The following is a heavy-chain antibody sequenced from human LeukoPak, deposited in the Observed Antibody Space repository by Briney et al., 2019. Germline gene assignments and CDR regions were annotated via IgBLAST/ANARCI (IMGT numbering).Heavy chain of an antibody. CDR2: ISWNSGSI. Sequence: GGSLRLSCAASGFTFDDYAMHLVRQAPGKGLEWVSGISWNSGSIGYADSVKGRFTISRDNAKNSLYLQMNSLRAEDTALYYCAKDIYYYYGMDVWGQGTTVTVSS. J-gene: IGHJ6*02. CDR1: GFTFDDYA. V-gene: IGHV3-9*01. CDR3: AKDIYYYYGMDV.